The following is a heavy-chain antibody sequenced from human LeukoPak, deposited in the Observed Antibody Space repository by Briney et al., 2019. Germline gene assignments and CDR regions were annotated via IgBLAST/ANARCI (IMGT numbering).Heavy chain of an antibody. CDR2: IYYSGST. Sequence: SETLSLTCTVSGGSISSYYWSWIRQPPGKGLEWIGYIYYSGSTNYNPSLKSRVTISVDTSKNQFSLKLSSVTAADTAVYYCARAKPSYSSSGAFDYWGQGTLVTVSS. CDR1: GGSISSYY. CDR3: ARAKPSYSSSGAFDY. D-gene: IGHD6-6*01. J-gene: IGHJ4*02. V-gene: IGHV4-59*01.